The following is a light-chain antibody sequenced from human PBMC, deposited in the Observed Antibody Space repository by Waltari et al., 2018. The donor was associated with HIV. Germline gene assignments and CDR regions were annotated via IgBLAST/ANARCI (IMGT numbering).Light chain of an antibody. CDR2: EVS. Sequence: QSALTQPPSASGSPGQSVTISCTGTSSDVGGYNYVSWYQHHPGKAPKLMIYEVSKRPSGVPDRFSGSKSGNTASLTVPGLQAEDEADYYCSSYAGRNNLGVFGGGTKLTVL. V-gene: IGLV2-8*01. CDR3: SSYAGRNNLGV. CDR1: SSDVGGYNY. J-gene: IGLJ2*01.